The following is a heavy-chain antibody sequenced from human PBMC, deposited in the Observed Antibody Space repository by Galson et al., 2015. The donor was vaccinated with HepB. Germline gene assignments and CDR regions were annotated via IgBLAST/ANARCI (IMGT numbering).Heavy chain of an antibody. CDR2: IYHSGST. CDR3: ATGTTSGWFDP. CDR1: GGSISSGGYS. V-gene: IGHV4-30-2*01. D-gene: IGHD1-7*01. Sequence: TLSLTCAVSGGSISSGGYSWSWIRQPPGKGLEWIGYIYHSGSTYYNPSLKSRVTISVDRSKNQFSLKLSSVTAADTAVYYCATGTTSGWFDPWGQGTLVTVSP. J-gene: IGHJ5*02.